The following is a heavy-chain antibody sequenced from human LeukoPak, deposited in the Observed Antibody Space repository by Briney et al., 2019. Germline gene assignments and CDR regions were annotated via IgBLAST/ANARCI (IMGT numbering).Heavy chain of an antibody. J-gene: IGHJ4*02. V-gene: IGHV3-7*01. CDR3: TRGSNWYIY. D-gene: IGHD6-13*01. Sequence: PGGSLRLSCAASGFTLSSNWMSWVRRAPGKGPEWVANIKQDGSEKYYVDSVKGRFTISRDNTKNSLHLQMNSLRAEDTAVYYCTRGSNWYIYWGEATLVTVSS. CDR2: IKQDGSEK. CDR1: GFTLSSNW.